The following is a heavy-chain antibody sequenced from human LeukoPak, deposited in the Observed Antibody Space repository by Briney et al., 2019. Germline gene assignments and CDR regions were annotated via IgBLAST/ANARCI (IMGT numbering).Heavy chain of an antibody. Sequence: SETLSLTCTVSGYSISSGYYWGWIRQPPGKGLEWIGSIYYSGSTYYNPSLKSRVTISVDTSKNQFSLKLSSVTAADTAVYYCARRPKYYYDSSGYYYARRDDAFDIWGQGTMVTVSS. CDR3: ARRPKYYYDSSGYYYARRDDAFDI. CDR2: IYYSGST. CDR1: GYSISSGYY. V-gene: IGHV4-38-2*02. D-gene: IGHD3-22*01. J-gene: IGHJ3*02.